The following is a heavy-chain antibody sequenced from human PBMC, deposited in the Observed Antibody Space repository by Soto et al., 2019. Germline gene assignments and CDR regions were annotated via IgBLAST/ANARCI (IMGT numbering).Heavy chain of an antibody. CDR2: IYYSGST. Sequence: SETLSLTCTVSGGSISSSSYYWGWIRQPPGKGLEWIGSIYYSGSTYYNPSLKSRVTISVDTSKNQFSLKLSSATAADTAVYYCARKAGTAMVFDYWGQGTLVTVSS. CDR3: ARKAGTAMVFDY. CDR1: GGSISSSSYY. J-gene: IGHJ4*02. V-gene: IGHV4-39*01. D-gene: IGHD5-18*01.